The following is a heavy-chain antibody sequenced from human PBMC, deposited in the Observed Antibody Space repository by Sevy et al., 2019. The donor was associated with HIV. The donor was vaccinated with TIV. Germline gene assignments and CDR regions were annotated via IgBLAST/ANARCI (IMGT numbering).Heavy chain of an antibody. CDR3: ANAYSGSYSHSYLYALDV. CDR1: GFSFSYYG. V-gene: IGHV3-30*18. CDR2: ISHDGINE. D-gene: IGHD1-26*01. J-gene: IGHJ6*02. Sequence: GGSLRLSCIGSGFSFSYYGIHWVRQSPGKGLDWVALISHDGINEYYADSVKGRLTISRDNSKNTVYLEINSLRNEDTPIYFGANAYSGSYSHSYLYALDVWGQGTTVTASS.